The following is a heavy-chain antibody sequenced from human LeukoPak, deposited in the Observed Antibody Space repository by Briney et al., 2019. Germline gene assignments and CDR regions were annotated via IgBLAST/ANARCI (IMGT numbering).Heavy chain of an antibody. CDR3: AAPVRGVKSFDY. J-gene: IGHJ4*02. Sequence: ASVKVSCKASGYTFSGYYMHWVRQAPGQGLEWMGWINPNSGGTNYAQKFQGRVTMTRDTSISTAYMELSRLRSDDTAVYYCAAPVRGVKSFDYWGQGTLVTVSS. CDR2: INPNSGGT. CDR1: GYTFSGYY. V-gene: IGHV1-2*02. D-gene: IGHD3-10*01.